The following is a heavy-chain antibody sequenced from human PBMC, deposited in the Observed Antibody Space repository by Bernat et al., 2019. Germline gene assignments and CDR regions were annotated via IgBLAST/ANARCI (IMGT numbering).Heavy chain of an antibody. CDR3: AKYTIFGVVVPQYFQH. CDR2: IIPIFGTA. V-gene: IGHV1-69*01. Sequence: QVQLVQSGAEVKKPGSSVKVSCKASGGTFSSYAISWVRQAPGQGLEWMGGIIPIFGTANYEQKFQGRVTITADESTSTAYMELSSLRSEDTAVYYCAKYTIFGVVVPQYFQHWGQGTLVTVSS. D-gene: IGHD3-3*01. J-gene: IGHJ1*01. CDR1: GGTFSSYA.